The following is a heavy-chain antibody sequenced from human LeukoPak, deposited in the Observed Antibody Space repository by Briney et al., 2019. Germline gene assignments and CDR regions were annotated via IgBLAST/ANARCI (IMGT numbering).Heavy chain of an antibody. V-gene: IGHV3-49*04. CDR2: IASETYGGTA. CDR1: GFTFGDYA. J-gene: IGHJ4*02. CDR3: TRDQTPYY. Sequence: GRSLRLSCTASGFTFGDYAMTWVRQAPGKGLKWVGFIASETYGGTAEYAASVKGRFTISRDDSKSIAYLQMNSLKTEDTAVYYCTRDQTPYYWGQGTLVTVSS.